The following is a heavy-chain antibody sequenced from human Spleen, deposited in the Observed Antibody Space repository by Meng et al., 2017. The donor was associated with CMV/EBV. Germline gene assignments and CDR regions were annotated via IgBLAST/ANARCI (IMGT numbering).Heavy chain of an antibody. J-gene: IGHJ4*02. CDR3: AREVFRGLVVTRAFDY. V-gene: IGHV1-2*02. CDR2: INPNSGGT. CDR1: GYAFTTYG. Sequence: ASVKVSCKASGYAFTTYGISWVRQAPGQGLEWMGWINPNSGGTNYAQKFQGRVTMTRDTSINTAYMELSRLRSDDTAVYYCAREVFRGLVVTRAFDYWGQGTLVTVSS. D-gene: IGHD4-23*01.